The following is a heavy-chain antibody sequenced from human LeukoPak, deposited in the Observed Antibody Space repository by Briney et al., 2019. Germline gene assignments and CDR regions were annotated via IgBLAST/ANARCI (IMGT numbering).Heavy chain of an antibody. CDR3: AKGSYYDSSGSFYFDY. Sequence: GGSLRLSCAASGFTFSSYAMSWVRQAPGKGLEWVSGISGSGDNTYYADSVKGRFTISRDNSKNTLYAQVNSLGTEDTAAYYCAKGSYYDSSGSFYFDYWGQGTLVTVSS. CDR2: ISGSGDNT. J-gene: IGHJ4*02. V-gene: IGHV3-23*01. CDR1: GFTFSSYA. D-gene: IGHD3-22*01.